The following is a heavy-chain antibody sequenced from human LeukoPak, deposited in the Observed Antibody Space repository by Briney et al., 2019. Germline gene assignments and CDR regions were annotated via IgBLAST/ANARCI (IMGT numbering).Heavy chain of an antibody. J-gene: IGHJ6*02. CDR1: GGSFSGYY. D-gene: IGHD6-13*01. CDR3: ARGRIAAAGTGPYYYYGMDV. CDR2: INHSGST. Sequence: SETLSLNCAVYGGSFSGYYWSWIRQPPGKGLEWIGEINHSGSTNYNPSLKSRVTISVDTSKNQFSLKLSSVTAADTAVYYCARGRIAAAGTGPYYYYGMDVWGQGTTVTVSS. V-gene: IGHV4-34*01.